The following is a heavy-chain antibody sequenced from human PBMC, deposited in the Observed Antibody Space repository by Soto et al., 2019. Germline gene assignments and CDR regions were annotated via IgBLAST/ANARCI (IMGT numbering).Heavy chain of an antibody. V-gene: IGHV3-74*01. CDR3: AREIIELMGAIRWFGP. J-gene: IGHJ5*02. D-gene: IGHD2-8*01. CDR2: INGDGTSI. Sequence: EVQLVESGGGLVQPGGSLRLSCAASGFTFTSHWMHWVRQAPGKGPVWVSRINGDGTSISYADSVKGRFTISRDNAKNTLYLQKNSLRAEDTAVYYCAREIIELMGAIRWFGPWGQGTLVTVSS. CDR1: GFTFTSHW.